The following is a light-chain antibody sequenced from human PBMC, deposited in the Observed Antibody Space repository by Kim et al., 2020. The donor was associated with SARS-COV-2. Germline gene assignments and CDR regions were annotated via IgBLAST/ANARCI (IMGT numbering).Light chain of an antibody. CDR1: SSNIGSNY. V-gene: IGLV1-47*01. Sequence: GQRVTISCSGSSSNIGSNYVYWYQQLPGTAPKLHIYRNNQRPSGVPDRFSGSKSGTSASLAISGLRSEDEADYYCATWDDSLSGYVFGTGTKVTVL. CDR2: RNN. J-gene: IGLJ1*01. CDR3: ATWDDSLSGYV.